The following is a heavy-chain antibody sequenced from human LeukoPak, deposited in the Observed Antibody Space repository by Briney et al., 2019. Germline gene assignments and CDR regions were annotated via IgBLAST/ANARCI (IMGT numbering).Heavy chain of an antibody. CDR2: IYYSGST. CDR1: GGSISSHY. D-gene: IGHD2-2*01. J-gene: IGHJ5*02. V-gene: IGHV4-59*11. CDR3: ARGRTMPDP. Sequence: PSETLSLTCTVSGGSISSHYWSWIRQPPGKGLEWIANIYYSGSTNYNPSLKSPVTISVDTSKDQFSLKLRSVTAADTAVYYCARGRTMPDPWGQGTLVTVSS.